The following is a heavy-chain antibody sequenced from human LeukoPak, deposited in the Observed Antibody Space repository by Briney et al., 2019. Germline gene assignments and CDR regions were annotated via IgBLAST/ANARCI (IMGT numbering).Heavy chain of an antibody. V-gene: IGHV4-59*01. CDR3: ARDLGSSTGY. CDR1: GGSISSYY. J-gene: IGHJ4*02. D-gene: IGHD6-6*01. CDR2: IYYSGST. Sequence: SETLSLTCTVSGGSISSYYWSWIRQPPGKGLEWIGYIYYSGSTNYNPSLKSRVTISVDTSKNQFSLKLSSVTAAGTAVYYCARDLGSSTGYWGQGTLVTVSS.